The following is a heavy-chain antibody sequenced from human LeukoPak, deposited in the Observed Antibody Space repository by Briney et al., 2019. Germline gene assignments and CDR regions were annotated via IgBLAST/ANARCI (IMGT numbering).Heavy chain of an antibody. Sequence: SETLSLTCAVYGGSFSGYYWSWIRQPPGKGLEWIGEINHSGSTNYNPSLKSRVTISVDTSKNQFSLKLSSVTAADMAVYYCARHYYDSSGYDAFDIWGQGTMVTVSS. V-gene: IGHV4-34*01. J-gene: IGHJ3*02. CDR2: INHSGST. D-gene: IGHD3-22*01. CDR1: GGSFSGYY. CDR3: ARHYYDSSGYDAFDI.